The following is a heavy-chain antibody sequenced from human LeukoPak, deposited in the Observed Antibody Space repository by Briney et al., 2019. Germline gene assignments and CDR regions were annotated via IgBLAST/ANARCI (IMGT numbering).Heavy chain of an antibody. CDR3: ARAGDCTSTSCPRAFDN. V-gene: IGHV3-74*01. J-gene: IGHJ3*02. CDR1: GFTFSSYW. Sequence: PGGSLRLSCAASGFTFSSYWMHWVRQAPGKGLVWVSRINSDGSSTNYADSVKGRFTISRDNAKNTLYLQMNSLRGEDTAVYYCARAGDCTSTSCPRAFDNWGQGTMVTVSS. D-gene: IGHD2-2*01. CDR2: INSDGSST.